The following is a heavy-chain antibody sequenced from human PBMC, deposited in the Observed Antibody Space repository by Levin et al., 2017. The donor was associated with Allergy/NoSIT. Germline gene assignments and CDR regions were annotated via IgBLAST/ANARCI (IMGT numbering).Heavy chain of an antibody. CDR2: ISSSGITR. J-gene: IGHJ6*02. Sequence: GGSLRLSCVASGFTFSTYEMNWVRQAPGKGLEWVSLISSSGITRYYADSVKGRFTISRDNAKNSLYLQMNSLRAEDTAVYYCARPYGMDVWGQGTTVTVSS. CDR1: GFTFSTYE. CDR3: ARPYGMDV. V-gene: IGHV3-48*03.